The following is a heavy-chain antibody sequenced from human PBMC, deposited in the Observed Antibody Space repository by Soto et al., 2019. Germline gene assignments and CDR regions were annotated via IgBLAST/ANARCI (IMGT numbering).Heavy chain of an antibody. D-gene: IGHD3-22*01. CDR2: IIPIFGTA. Sequence: SVKVSCKASGGTFSSYAISWVRQAPGQGLEWMGGIIPIFGTANYAQKFQGRVTMTRNTSISTAYMELSSLRSEDTAVYYCARLYEYYYDSSGYYPDAFDIWGQGTMVTVSS. V-gene: IGHV1-69*05. CDR3: ARLYEYYYDSSGYYPDAFDI. CDR1: GGTFSSYA. J-gene: IGHJ3*02.